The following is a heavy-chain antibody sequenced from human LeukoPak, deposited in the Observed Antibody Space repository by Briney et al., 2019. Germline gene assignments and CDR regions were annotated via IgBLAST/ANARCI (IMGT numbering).Heavy chain of an antibody. D-gene: IGHD1-1*01. CDR3: ARDHDGADDY. V-gene: IGHV3-21*01. Sequence: PGGSLRLSCAASGFTFSSHSMNWVRQAPGKGLEWVSSISSSSSYIYYADSVKGRFTISRDNAKNSLYLQMNSLRAEDTAVYYCARDHDGADDYWGQGTLVTVSS. CDR1: GFTFSSHS. J-gene: IGHJ4*02. CDR2: ISSSSSYI.